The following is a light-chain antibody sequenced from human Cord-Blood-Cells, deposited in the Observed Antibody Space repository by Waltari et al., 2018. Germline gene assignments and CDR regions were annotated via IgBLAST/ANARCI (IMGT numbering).Light chain of an antibody. CDR1: LSVSSSN. CDR2: GAS. V-gene: IGKV3-20*01. Sequence: EIVLTQSPGTLSLSPGERATPSCRASLSVSSSNLAWYQQKPGQAPRLLIYGASSRATGIPDRFSGSGSGTDFTLTISRLEPEDFAVYYCQQYGSSPWTFGQGTKVEIK. CDR3: QQYGSSPWT. J-gene: IGKJ1*01.